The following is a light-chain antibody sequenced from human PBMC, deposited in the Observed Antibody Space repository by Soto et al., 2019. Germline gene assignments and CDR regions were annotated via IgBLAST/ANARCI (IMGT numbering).Light chain of an antibody. J-gene: IGKJ1*01. Sequence: EIVMTQSPATLSVSPGERATLSCRASQSVSGNLAWYQQKPGQAPRLLIYGASTRATGIPARFSGSGSGTDSTLTISSLQSEDFAVYYCQQYNNWRPSFGQGTKVEIK. V-gene: IGKV3-15*01. CDR1: QSVSGN. CDR3: QQYNNWRPS. CDR2: GAS.